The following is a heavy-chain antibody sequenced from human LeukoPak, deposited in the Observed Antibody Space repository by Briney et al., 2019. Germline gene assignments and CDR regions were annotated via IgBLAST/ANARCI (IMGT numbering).Heavy chain of an antibody. Sequence: ASVKVSCKASGYTFTGYYMHWVRQAPGQGLEWMGIINPSGGSTSYAQKFQGRVTMTRDTSTSTVYMELSSLRSEDTAVYYCARVCSSTSCINYYYGMDVWGQGTTVTVSS. D-gene: IGHD2-2*01. J-gene: IGHJ6*02. V-gene: IGHV1-46*01. CDR1: GYTFTGYY. CDR2: INPSGGST. CDR3: ARVCSSTSCINYYYGMDV.